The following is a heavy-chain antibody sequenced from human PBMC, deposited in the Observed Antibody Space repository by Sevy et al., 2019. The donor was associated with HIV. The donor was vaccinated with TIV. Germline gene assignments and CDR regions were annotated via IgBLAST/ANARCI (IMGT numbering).Heavy chain of an antibody. CDR1: GFTFRRYA. CDR2: ISYDRGKT. J-gene: IGHJ6*02. Sequence: GGSLRLSCAASGFTFRRYAMHWVRQAPGQGLESVAVISYDRGKTYHADSVKGRFTISRDNAKNSLYLQMNSLRAEDTAVYYCARDCNSATCHCGLDVWGLGTTVTVSS. V-gene: IGHV3-30*04. D-gene: IGHD1-26*01. CDR3: ARDCNSATCHCGLDV.